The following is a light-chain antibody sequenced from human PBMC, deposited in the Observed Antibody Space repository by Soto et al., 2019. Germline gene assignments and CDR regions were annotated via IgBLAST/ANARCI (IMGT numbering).Light chain of an antibody. CDR2: EVS. Sequence: QSALTQPASVSGSPGQSITISCTGTSNDIGVFNYVSWYQQHPGKAPKLIIYEVSSRPSGVSNRFSGSKSGNTASLTISGLQSEDEGDYYCSSYIRSSWYVFGIGTKVTVL. V-gene: IGLV2-14*01. CDR3: SSYIRSSWYV. CDR1: SNDIGVFNY. J-gene: IGLJ1*01.